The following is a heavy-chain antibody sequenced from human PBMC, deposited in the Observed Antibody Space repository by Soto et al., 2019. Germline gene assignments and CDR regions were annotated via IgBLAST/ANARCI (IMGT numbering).Heavy chain of an antibody. D-gene: IGHD6-13*01. J-gene: IGHJ6*02. CDR3: ARLKQLVFMDV. V-gene: IGHV1-18*01. CDR1: GYTFPNYG. CDR2: ISANNGNT. Sequence: QVPLVQSGAEVRKPGASVKVSCKASGYTFPNYGIIWVRQAPGQGLEWMAWISANNGNTKYAQKFQDRVTMTTDTSTTTAYMELRSLRSDDTAVYYCARLKQLVFMDVWGQGTTVTASS.